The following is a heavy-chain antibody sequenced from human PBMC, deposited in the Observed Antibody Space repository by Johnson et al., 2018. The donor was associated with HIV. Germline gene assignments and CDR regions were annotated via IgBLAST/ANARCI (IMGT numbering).Heavy chain of an antibody. CDR2: IYWTGGRT. D-gene: IGHD3-22*01. Sequence: VQLVESRGGVVRPGGSLRLSCAASGFSLDDYDMSWVRQAPGKGLEWVSGIYWTGGRTSYADSVKGRFTLSRDNAKNSLYLQMNNVRAEDTALYFCARASNYYDSFGYYRRGGGSDIWGQGTMVTVSS. CDR3: ARASNYYDSFGYYRRGGGSDI. CDR1: GFSLDDYD. J-gene: IGHJ3*02. V-gene: IGHV3-20*04.